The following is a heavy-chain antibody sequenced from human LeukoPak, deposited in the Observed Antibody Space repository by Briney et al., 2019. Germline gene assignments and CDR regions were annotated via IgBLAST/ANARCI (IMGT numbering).Heavy chain of an antibody. CDR3: ARDHPLPDV. J-gene: IGHJ6*02. Sequence: PSETLSLTCIVSGGSISGYYWSWIRQPPGKGLEWIGYIYYSGSTYYNSSLESRVTISVDTSKNQFSLKLSSVTAADTAFYYCARDHPLPDVWGQGTTVTVSS. CDR2: IYYSGST. CDR1: GGSISGYY. V-gene: IGHV4-59*01.